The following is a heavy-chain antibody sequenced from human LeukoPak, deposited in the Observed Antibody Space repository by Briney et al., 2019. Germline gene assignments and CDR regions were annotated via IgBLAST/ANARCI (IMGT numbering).Heavy chain of an antibody. Sequence: SETLSLTCAVYGGSFSGYYWSWIRQPPGKGLEWIGEINHSGSTNYNPSLKSRVTISVDTSKNQFSLKLSSVTAADTAVYYCARVLTMVRGADIDYWGQGTLVTVSS. CDR1: GGSFSGYY. J-gene: IGHJ4*02. CDR3: ARVLTMVRGADIDY. V-gene: IGHV4-34*01. D-gene: IGHD3-10*01. CDR2: INHSGST.